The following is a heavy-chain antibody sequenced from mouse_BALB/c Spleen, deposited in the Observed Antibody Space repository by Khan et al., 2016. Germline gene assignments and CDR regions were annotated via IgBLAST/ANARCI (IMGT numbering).Heavy chain of an antibody. CDR1: GSTFKDYS. CDR2: INTETGAP. V-gene: IGHV9-2-1*01. D-gene: IGHD1-1*01. J-gene: IGHJ1*01. CDR3: TRGHDGSSSWYFDG. Sequence: QIQLVQSGPELKKPGETVKISCKASGSTFKDYSMHWVKQAPGKGLKWMGCINTETGAPTYAADFKGRFAFSLETSASPAYLQINNLKNEDTATDFFTRGHDGSSSWYFDGWGAGTTVTVSS.